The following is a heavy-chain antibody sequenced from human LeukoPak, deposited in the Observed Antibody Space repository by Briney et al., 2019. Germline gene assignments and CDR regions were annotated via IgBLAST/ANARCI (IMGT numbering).Heavy chain of an antibody. CDR3: ARGNRRIRASPYFDY. J-gene: IGHJ4*02. Sequence: PSETLSLTCAVYGGSFSGYYWSWIRQPPGKGLEWIGEINHSGSTNYNPSLKSRVTISVDTSKNQFSLKLSSVTAADTAVYYCARGNRRIRASPYFDYWGQGTPVTVSS. V-gene: IGHV4-34*01. D-gene: IGHD1-26*01. CDR1: GGSFSGYY. CDR2: INHSGST.